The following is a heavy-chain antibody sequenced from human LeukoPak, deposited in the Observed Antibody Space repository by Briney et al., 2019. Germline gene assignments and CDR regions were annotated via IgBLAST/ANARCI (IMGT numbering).Heavy chain of an antibody. V-gene: IGHV4-4*02. J-gene: IGHJ5*02. Sequence: SGTLSLTCAVSGGSISNITNSNWWSWVRQPPGKGLEWIGEIYHSGSTYYNPSLKSRVTISVDTSKNQFSLKLSSVTAADTAVYYCARSTGPLRYFDSQGGPWGQGTLVTVSS. D-gene: IGHD3-9*01. CDR3: ARSTGPLRYFDSQGGP. CDR2: IYHSGST. CDR1: GGSISNITNSNW.